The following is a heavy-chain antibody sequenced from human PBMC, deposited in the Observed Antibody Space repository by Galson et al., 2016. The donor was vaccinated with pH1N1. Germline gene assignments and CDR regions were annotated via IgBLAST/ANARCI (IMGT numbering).Heavy chain of an antibody. Sequence: SLRLSCAASGFTFIDYAMSWVRQAPGKGLEWVSVISGCGDVTYYTDSVKGRFTISSDSSRNTVYLQMNTLRAEDTAIYYCARLKLYSSPNWFDPWGQGTLVTVSS. V-gene: IGHV3-23*01. J-gene: IGHJ5*02. CDR2: ISGCGDVT. CDR1: GFTFIDYA. D-gene: IGHD6-19*01. CDR3: ARLKLYSSPNWFDP.